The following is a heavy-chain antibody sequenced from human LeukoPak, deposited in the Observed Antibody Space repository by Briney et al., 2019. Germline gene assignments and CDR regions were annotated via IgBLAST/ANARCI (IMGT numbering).Heavy chain of an antibody. CDR1: GGSISSGDYY. J-gene: IGHJ6*02. Sequence: SQTLSLTCTVSGGSISSGDYYWSWIRQPPGKGLEWIGYIYYSGSTYYNPSLKSRVTISVDTSKNQFSLKLSSVTAADTAVYYCARDPSIAAAPLGMDVWGQGTTATVSS. CDR2: IYYSGST. CDR3: ARDPSIAAAPLGMDV. D-gene: IGHD6-13*01. V-gene: IGHV4-30-4*01.